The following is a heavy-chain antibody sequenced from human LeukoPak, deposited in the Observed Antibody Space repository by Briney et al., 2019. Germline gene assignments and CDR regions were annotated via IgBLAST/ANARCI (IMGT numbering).Heavy chain of an antibody. CDR2: IRSKAYGGTT. Sequence: GGSLRLSCTASGFTFGDYAMSWFRQAPGKGLEWVGFIRSKAYGGTTEYAASVKGRFTISRDDSKSIAYLQMNSLKTEDTAVYYCTREDGSWYENWFDPWGQGTLVTVSS. J-gene: IGHJ5*02. V-gene: IGHV3-49*03. D-gene: IGHD6-13*01. CDR1: GFTFGDYA. CDR3: TREDGSWYENWFDP.